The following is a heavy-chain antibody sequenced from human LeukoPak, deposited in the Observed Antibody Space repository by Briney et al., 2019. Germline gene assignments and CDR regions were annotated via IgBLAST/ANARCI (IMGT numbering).Heavy chain of an antibody. V-gene: IGHV3-33*01. CDR2: VSYDGYDK. Sequence: PGRSLRLSCAASGFTFSNYGMHWVRQAPGKGLEWVAVVSYDGYDKHYAEPVMGRCTISRDNSKSTVYLEMSSLRADDTAIYFCARDVGLRYFFDSWGQGTLVTVSS. CDR3: ARDVGLRYFFDS. J-gene: IGHJ4*02. D-gene: IGHD1-26*01. CDR1: GFTFSNYG.